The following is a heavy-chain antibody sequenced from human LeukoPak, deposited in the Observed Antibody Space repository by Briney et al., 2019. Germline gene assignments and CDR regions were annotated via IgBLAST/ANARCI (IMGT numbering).Heavy chain of an antibody. J-gene: IGHJ4*02. Sequence: SETLSLTCTGSGGSISSYYWSWIRQPPGKGLEWIGYIYYSGSTNYNPSLKSRVTISVDTSKNQFSLKLSSVTAADTAVYYCARDGWDYLDYWGQGTLVTVSS. CDR1: GGSISSYY. CDR3: ARDGWDYLDY. D-gene: IGHD2-2*03. V-gene: IGHV4-59*01. CDR2: IYYSGST.